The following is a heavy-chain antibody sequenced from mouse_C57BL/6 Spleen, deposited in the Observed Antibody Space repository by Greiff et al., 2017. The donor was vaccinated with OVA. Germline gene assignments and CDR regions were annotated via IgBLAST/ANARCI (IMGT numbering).Heavy chain of an antibody. Sequence: VKLVESGPELVKPGASVKLSCKASGYTFTSYDINWVKQRPGQGLEWIGWIYPRDGSTKYNEKFKGKATLTVDTSSSTAYMELHSLTSEDSAVYFCARRSYSNYWYFDVWGTGTTVTVSS. CDR2: IYPRDGST. V-gene: IGHV1-85*01. CDR3: ARRSYSNYWYFDV. D-gene: IGHD2-5*01. CDR1: GYTFTSYD. J-gene: IGHJ1*03.